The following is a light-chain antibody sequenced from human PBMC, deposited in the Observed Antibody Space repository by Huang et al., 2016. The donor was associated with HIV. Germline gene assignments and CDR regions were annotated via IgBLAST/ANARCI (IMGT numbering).Light chain of an antibody. CDR2: WAS. Sequence: DIVMTQSPDSLAVSLGERATIKCRSSQSVLYSSNSKNYLAWFQQKPGQAPRLLIYWASSRESGVPDRFSCSGSGTDFTLTISSLEAEDAAVYYCQQYYSIPQTFGQGTKVEI. CDR3: QQYYSIPQT. V-gene: IGKV4-1*01. J-gene: IGKJ1*01. CDR1: QSVLYSSNSKNY.